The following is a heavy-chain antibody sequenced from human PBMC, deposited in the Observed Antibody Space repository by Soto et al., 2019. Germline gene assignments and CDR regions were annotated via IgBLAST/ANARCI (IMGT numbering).Heavy chain of an antibody. J-gene: IGHJ4*02. Sequence: SETLSLTCTVSGGSITRGGYYWSWIRQHPGKGLEWIGYIYNSGSASYNPSLKSRVTISVHTSNSQFSLELSSVTAADTAVYYCARGLITGSHYSGGWYYFDSWGQGTQVTVSS. CDR3: ARGLITGSHYSGGWYYFDS. D-gene: IGHD6-19*01. CDR1: GGSITRGGYY. V-gene: IGHV4-31*03. CDR2: IYNSGSA.